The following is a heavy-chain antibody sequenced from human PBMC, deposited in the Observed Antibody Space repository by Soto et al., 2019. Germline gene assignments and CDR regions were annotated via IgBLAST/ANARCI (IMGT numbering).Heavy chain of an antibody. Sequence: PSETLSLTCTVSGGSISSYYWSWIRQPAGKGLEWIGRIYTSGSTNYNPSLKSRVTMSVDTSKNQFSLKLSSVTAADTAVYYCARGSVLWFGELAYFDYWGQGTLVTVSS. V-gene: IGHV4-4*07. CDR2: IYTSGST. CDR3: ARGSVLWFGELAYFDY. CDR1: GGSISSYY. D-gene: IGHD3-10*01. J-gene: IGHJ4*02.